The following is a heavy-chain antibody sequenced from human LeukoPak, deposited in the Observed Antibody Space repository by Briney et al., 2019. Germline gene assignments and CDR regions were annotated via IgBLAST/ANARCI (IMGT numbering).Heavy chain of an antibody. CDR2: IYYSGNT. CDR1: GGSISSYY. V-gene: IGHV4-59*01. D-gene: IGHD6-19*01. Sequence: PSETLSLTCTVSGGSISSYYWSWIRQPPEKGLEWIGYIYYSGNTNYNPSLRSRVTISVDTSKNQFSLKLSSVTAADTAMYYCARVIAVAGGVPPRYFDYWGQGTLVTVSS. CDR3: ARVIAVAGGVPPRYFDY. J-gene: IGHJ4*02.